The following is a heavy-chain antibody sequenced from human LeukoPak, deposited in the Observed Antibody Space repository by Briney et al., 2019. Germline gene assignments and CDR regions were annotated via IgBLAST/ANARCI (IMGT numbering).Heavy chain of an antibody. CDR1: GGTFSSYA. D-gene: IGHD3-16*02. CDR2: IIPILGIA. CDR3: ARKLPFGGVIVRDGAFDI. Sequence: SVKVSCKASGGTFSSYAISWVRQAPGQGLEWMGRIIPILGIANYAQKFQGRVTITADKSTSTAYMELSSLRSEDTAVYYCARKLPFGGVIVRDGAFDIWGQGTMVTVSS. J-gene: IGHJ3*02. V-gene: IGHV1-69*04.